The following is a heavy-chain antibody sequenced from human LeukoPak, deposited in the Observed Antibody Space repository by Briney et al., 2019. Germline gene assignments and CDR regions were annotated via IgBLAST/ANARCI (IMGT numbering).Heavy chain of an antibody. CDR1: GGSISSYY. CDR3: AREVRYCSGGSCYRKIDY. J-gene: IGHJ4*02. Sequence: PSETLSLTCTVSGGSISSYYWSWIRQPPGKGLEWIVYIYYSGSTNYNPSLKSRVTISVDTSKNQFSLKLSSVTAADTAVYYCAREVRYCSGGSCYRKIDYWGQGTLVTVSS. V-gene: IGHV4-59*01. CDR2: IYYSGST. D-gene: IGHD2-15*01.